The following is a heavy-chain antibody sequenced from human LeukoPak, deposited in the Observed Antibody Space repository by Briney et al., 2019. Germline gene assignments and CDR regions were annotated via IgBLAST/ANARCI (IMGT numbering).Heavy chain of an antibody. CDR3: ARDYGGNSGWFGP. Sequence: ASVKVSCKASGYTFTNFDINWVRQATGQGLEWMGWMNPNSGDTGYAQKFQGRVTITRDTSISTAYLELSSLRSEDTAVYYCARDYGGNSGWFGPWGQGTLVTVSS. CDR2: MNPNSGDT. V-gene: IGHV1-8*01. J-gene: IGHJ5*02. D-gene: IGHD4-23*01. CDR1: GYTFTNFD.